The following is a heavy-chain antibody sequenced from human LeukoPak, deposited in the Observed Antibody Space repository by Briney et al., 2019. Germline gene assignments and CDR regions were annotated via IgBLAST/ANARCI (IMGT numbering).Heavy chain of an antibody. CDR1: GSTFSNYW. J-gene: IGHJ3*02. Sequence: GGSLRLSCSASGSTFSNYWMNWVRQAPGKGLEWVANIEQDGSRKYYVDSVKGRFTISRDNAKNSLYLQVNSLRAEDTAVYYCARGVGLEDAFDIWGQGTMVTVSS. CDR3: ARGVGLEDAFDI. V-gene: IGHV3-7*01. D-gene: IGHD3-3*01. CDR2: IEQDGSRK.